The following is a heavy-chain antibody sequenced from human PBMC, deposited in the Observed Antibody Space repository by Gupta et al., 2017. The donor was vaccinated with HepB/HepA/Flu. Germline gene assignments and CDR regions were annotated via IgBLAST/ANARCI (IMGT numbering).Heavy chain of an antibody. CDR3: AKDMRGRWDSPNHSTMYYFDY. CDR1: GFTFDDYA. CDR2: ISWNSGSI. V-gene: IGHV3-9*01. J-gene: IGHJ4*02. D-gene: IGHD2/OR15-2a*01. Sequence: EVQLVESGGGLVQPGRSLRLSCAASGFTFDDYAMHWVRQAPGKGLEWVSGISWNSGSIGYADSVKGRFTISRDNAKNSLYLQMNSLRAEDTALYYCAKDMRGRWDSPNHSTMYYFDYWGQGTLVTVSS.